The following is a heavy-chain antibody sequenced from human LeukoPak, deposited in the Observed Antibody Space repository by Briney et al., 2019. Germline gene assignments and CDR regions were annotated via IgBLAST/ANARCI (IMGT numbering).Heavy chain of an antibody. Sequence: PGGSLRLSCAASGFTFSDYYMSWIRQAPGKGLEWVSYISSSSSYTNYADSVKGRFTISRDNAKKSLYLQMNSLRAEDTAVYYCARDFAGKWVDYWGQGTLVTVSS. D-gene: IGHD2-8*01. CDR2: ISSSSSYT. J-gene: IGHJ4*02. CDR1: GFTFSDYY. V-gene: IGHV3-11*05. CDR3: ARDFAGKWVDY.